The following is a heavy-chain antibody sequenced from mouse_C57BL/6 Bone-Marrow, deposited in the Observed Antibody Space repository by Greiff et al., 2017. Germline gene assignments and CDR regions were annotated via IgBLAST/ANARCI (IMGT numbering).Heavy chain of an antibody. J-gene: IGHJ4*01. CDR2: IDPENGDT. V-gene: IGHV14-4*01. CDR1: GFNFTDDN. CDR3: SSLDY. Sequence: EVQLQQSGAELVRPGASVKMSCTASGFNFTDDNMHWVKQRHEQGLEWIGWIDPENGDTEYDSKFKGKATITADTSSNTAYLQLSRLTSEDTAVYFCSSLDYWGQGTSVTVSS.